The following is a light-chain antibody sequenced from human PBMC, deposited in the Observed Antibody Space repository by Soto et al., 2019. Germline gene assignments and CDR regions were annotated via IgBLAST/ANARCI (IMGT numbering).Light chain of an antibody. V-gene: IGLV2-14*01. Sequence: QSALPQPASVSGSPGPSSTISCTGTSSDVGGYNYVSWYHQHPGKAPKLMIYEVSNRPSGVSNRFSGSKSGNTASLTISGLQAEDEADYYCSSYTSSSTLNYVFGTGTKLTV. CDR2: EVS. CDR1: SSDVGGYNY. J-gene: IGLJ1*01. CDR3: SSYTSSSTLNYV.